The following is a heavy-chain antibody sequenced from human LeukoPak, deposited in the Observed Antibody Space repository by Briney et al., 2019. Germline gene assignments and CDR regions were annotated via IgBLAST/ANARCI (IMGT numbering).Heavy chain of an antibody. Sequence: GGSLRLSCAASGFTFSSYAMHWVRQAPGKGLGWVAVISYDGSNKYYADSVKGRFTISRDNSKNTLYLQMNSLRAEDTAVYYCARDGGVVAATPAFDYWGQGTLVTVSS. D-gene: IGHD2-15*01. J-gene: IGHJ4*02. CDR3: ARDGGVVAATPAFDY. CDR2: ISYDGSNK. CDR1: GFTFSSYA. V-gene: IGHV3-30*04.